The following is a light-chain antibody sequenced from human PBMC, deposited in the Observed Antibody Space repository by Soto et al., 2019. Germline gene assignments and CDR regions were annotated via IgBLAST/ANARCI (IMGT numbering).Light chain of an antibody. CDR2: DAS. V-gene: IGKV1-5*01. CDR1: QSISSW. Sequence: DIQITQSPSTLSASVGDRVTITCRASQSISSWLAWFPQEPGKAPKLLIYDASNLEDWVPSRFSGTESGTECSLTISNLQHEDFETDDCQQYNSYTLTFGGGTKVDIK. CDR3: QQYNSYTLT. J-gene: IGKJ4*01.